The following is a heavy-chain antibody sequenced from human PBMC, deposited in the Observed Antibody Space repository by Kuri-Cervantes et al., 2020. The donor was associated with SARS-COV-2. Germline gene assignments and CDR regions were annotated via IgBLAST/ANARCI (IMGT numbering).Heavy chain of an antibody. Sequence: SVQVSCKASGYIFTGYYMHWVRQAPGQGLEWMGWINPNRGDTNYAQKFQGRVTMTRDTSISTAYMELSRLSSDDTAVYYCARAGSTSAFLEWLSPEGFDIWGQGTMVTVSS. CDR3: ARAGSTSAFLEWLSPEGFDI. J-gene: IGHJ3*02. V-gene: IGHV1-2*02. D-gene: IGHD3-3*02. CDR1: GYIFTGYY. CDR2: INPNRGDT.